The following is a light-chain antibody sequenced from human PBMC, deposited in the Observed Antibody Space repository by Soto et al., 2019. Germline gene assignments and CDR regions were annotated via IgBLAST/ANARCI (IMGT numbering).Light chain of an antibody. CDR1: QSISAW. CDR2: KAS. Sequence: DIQMTQSPSSLSASWGDRVTITCRASQSISAWLAWYQQKPGKAPRLLIYKASTLEIGVPSRFSGSGSGTEFTLTISSLQPDDVATYYCQQYNDYSWTFGQGTKGDIK. CDR3: QQYNDYSWT. V-gene: IGKV1-5*03. J-gene: IGKJ1*01.